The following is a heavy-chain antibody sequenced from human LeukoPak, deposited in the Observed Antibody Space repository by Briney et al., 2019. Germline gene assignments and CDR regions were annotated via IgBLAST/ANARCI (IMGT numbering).Heavy chain of an antibody. V-gene: IGHV3-72*01. J-gene: IGHJ3*02. CDR2: TRNEANIYTT. Sequence: GGSLRLSCAASGFIFSDHYMDWVRQAPGKGLEWVGRTRNEANIYTTKYAASVKGRFTISRDDSKNSLYLQMNSLKTEGTAVYYCASPVGATTVRAFDIWGQGTMVTVSS. CDR3: ASPVGATTVRAFDI. CDR1: GFIFSDHY. D-gene: IGHD1-26*01.